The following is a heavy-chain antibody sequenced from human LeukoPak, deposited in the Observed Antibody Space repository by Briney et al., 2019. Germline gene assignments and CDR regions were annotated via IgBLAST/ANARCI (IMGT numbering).Heavy chain of an antibody. CDR1: GFTFSSYG. CDR3: AKDHTFSSLYYYYMDV. Sequence: GGSLRLSCAASGFTFSSYGMHWVRQAPGKGLEWVAFIRYDGSNKYYADSVKGRFTISRDNSKNTLYLQMNSLRAEDTAVYYCAKDHTFSSLYYYYMDVWGKGTTVTISS. V-gene: IGHV3-30*02. CDR2: IRYDGSNK. J-gene: IGHJ6*03.